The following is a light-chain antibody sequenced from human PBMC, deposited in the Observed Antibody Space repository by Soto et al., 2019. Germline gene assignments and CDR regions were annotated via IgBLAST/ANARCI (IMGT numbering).Light chain of an antibody. CDR1: QGISNA. CDR3: QQYDTYPLT. Sequence: ATQLTQSPSSLSASVGERVSITCRASQGISNALAWYRQKPGNPPNLLTYDPSRLESGVPSRFSGSGSGTQFTLTISSLQPEDFATYFCQQYDTYPLTFGGGTKVQIK. CDR2: DPS. V-gene: IGKV1-13*02. J-gene: IGKJ4*01.